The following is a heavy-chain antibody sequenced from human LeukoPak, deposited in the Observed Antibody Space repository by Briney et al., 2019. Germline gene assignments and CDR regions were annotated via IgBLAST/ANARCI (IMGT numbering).Heavy chain of an antibody. V-gene: IGHV3-23*01. D-gene: IGHD6-13*01. CDR2: LSGTGRST. CDR1: AFSVSSYA. CDR3: EKGGDSISWLFDF. Sequence: PGGSLRLSCAASAFSVSSYAMSSVRQAPGKGLGWVSALSGTGRSTSYADSVRGRFTISRDNSKNTLFLQVNSVRAEDRGVYLCEKGGDSISWLFDFWGQGTLVTVSS. J-gene: IGHJ4*02.